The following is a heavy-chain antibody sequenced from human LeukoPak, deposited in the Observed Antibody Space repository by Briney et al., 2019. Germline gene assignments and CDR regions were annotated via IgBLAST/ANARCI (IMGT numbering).Heavy chain of an antibody. V-gene: IGHV1-69*13. J-gene: IGHJ4*02. D-gene: IGHD6-13*01. CDR1: GGTFSSYA. Sequence: VKVSCKASGGTFSSYAISWVRQAPGQGLEWMGGIIPIFGTANYAQKFQGRVTITADESTSTAYMELSSLRSEDTAVYYCARDYWRGINGIARPNYFDYWGQGTLVTVSS. CDR3: ARDYWRGINGIARPNYFDY. CDR2: IIPIFGTA.